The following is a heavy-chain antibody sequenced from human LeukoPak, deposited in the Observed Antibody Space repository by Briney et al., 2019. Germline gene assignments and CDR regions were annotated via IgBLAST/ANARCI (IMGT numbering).Heavy chain of an antibody. J-gene: IGHJ5*02. Sequence: GESLKISCKGSGYRFNTYWIAWVRPVPGKGLEWMGIIYPDDSDTRYRPSFQGQVTISVDKSINTAYLQWSSLKASDTAMYYCARRGIRGNWFDPWGQGTLVTVSS. CDR3: ARRGIRGNWFDP. CDR2: IYPDDSDT. D-gene: IGHD3-10*01. CDR1: GYRFNTYW. V-gene: IGHV5-51*01.